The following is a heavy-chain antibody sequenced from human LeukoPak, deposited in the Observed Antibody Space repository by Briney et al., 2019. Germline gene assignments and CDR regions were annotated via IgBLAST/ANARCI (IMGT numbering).Heavy chain of an antibody. CDR3: AHRLRGGRVPY. D-gene: IGHD3-16*01. Sequence: EWLALIYWNDDKRYSPSLKSRLTITKDTSKNQVVLTMTNMDPVDTATYYCAHRLRGGRVPYWGQGTLVTVSS. CDR2: IYWNDDK. V-gene: IGHV2-5*01. J-gene: IGHJ4*02.